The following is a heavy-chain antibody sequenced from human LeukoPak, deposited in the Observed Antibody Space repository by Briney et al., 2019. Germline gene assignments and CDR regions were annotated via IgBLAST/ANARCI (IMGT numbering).Heavy chain of an antibody. CDR2: IYPGDSDI. CDR3: ARRRPLVSNLHYFDY. V-gene: IGHV5-51*01. D-gene: IGHD6-6*01. Sequence: GESLKISCKGSGYSFTSYWVAWVRQMPGKGLEWMGIIYPGDSDIRYGPSFQGQVTISADMSISTAYLQWSSLKASDTAMYYCARRRPLVSNLHYFDYWGQGTLVTVSS. CDR1: GYSFTSYW. J-gene: IGHJ4*02.